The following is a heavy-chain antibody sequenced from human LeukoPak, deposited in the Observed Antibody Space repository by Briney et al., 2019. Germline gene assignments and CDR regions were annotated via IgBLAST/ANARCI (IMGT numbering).Heavy chain of an antibody. Sequence: QTGGSLRLSCAASGFTFSSSAMSWVRQVPGKGLEWVSGISASGGSTYYADSVRGRFTISRDNSKNTLYLQMNSLRAEDTAVYYCAKVREPQYYFDYWGQGTLVTVSS. V-gene: IGHV3-23*01. D-gene: IGHD1-26*01. J-gene: IGHJ4*02. CDR3: AKVREPQYYFDY. CDR2: ISASGGST. CDR1: GFTFSSSA.